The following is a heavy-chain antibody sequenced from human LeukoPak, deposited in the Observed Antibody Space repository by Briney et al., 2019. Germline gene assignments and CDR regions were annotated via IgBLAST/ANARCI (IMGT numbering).Heavy chain of an antibody. CDR2: IKQDGSEK. J-gene: IGHJ5*02. V-gene: IGHV3-7*03. CDR1: GFTFSSYG. Sequence: PGGSLRLSCAASGFTFSSYGMHWVRQAPGKGLEWMANIKQDGSEKYYVDSVKGRFTISRDNAKSSLYLQMNSLRAEDTAVYYCARGLVGFDPWGQGTLVTVSS. CDR3: ARGLVGFDP.